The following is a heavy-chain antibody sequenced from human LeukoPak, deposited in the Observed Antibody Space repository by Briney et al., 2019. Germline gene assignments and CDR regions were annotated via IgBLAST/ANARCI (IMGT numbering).Heavy chain of an antibody. Sequence: GGSLRLSCAASGFTFSRYSINWVPQAPGKGWGWVSSFSSGSSFMYYADSVKGRFTISRDNAKNSLYLQMNSLRAKDTALYYCARDYYDSRGSSWFDPWGQGTLVTVSS. V-gene: IGHV3-21*01. CDR1: GFTFSRYS. J-gene: IGHJ5*02. CDR3: ARDYYDSRGSSWFDP. D-gene: IGHD3-22*01. CDR2: FSSGSSFM.